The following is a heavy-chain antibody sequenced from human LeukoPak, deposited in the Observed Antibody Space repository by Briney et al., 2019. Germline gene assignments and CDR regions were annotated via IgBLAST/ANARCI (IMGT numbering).Heavy chain of an antibody. Sequence: ASVKVSCKASGYTFTKYGISWVRQAPGHGLEWVGWISAYNGNTNYAQKLQGRVTMTTDTSTSTAHMELRSLRSDDTAVYYGARVQLWLDYFDYRGRGTLVTVSS. CDR1: GYTFTKYG. CDR2: ISAYNGNT. D-gene: IGHD5-18*01. CDR3: ARVQLWLDYFDY. V-gene: IGHV1-18*01. J-gene: IGHJ4*02.